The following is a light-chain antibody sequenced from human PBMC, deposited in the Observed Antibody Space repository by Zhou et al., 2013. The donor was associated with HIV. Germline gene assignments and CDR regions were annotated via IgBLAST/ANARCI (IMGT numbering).Light chain of an antibody. J-gene: IGKJ4*01. V-gene: IGKV1-12*01. CDR2: AAS. CDR3: QQANSFPLT. Sequence: DIQMTQSPSSVSASVGDRVTITCRASQGIGSWLAWFQQKPGKAPKLLIYAASILESGVPSRFSGSGSGTEFTLTINNLQPEDFATYYCQQANSFPLTFGGGTRVDIK. CDR1: QGIGSW.